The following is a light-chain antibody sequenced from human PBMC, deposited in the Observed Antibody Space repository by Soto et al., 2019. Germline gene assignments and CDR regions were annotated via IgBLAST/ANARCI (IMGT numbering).Light chain of an antibody. J-gene: IGLJ2*01. CDR2: EVS. CDR1: NSDVGGYNS. V-gene: IGLV2-14*01. CDR3: SSYTITSTR. Sequence: QSALTQPASVSGSPGQSITISCTGTNSDVGGYNSVSWYQHHPGKAPKLMIYEVSNRPSGVSNRFSGSKSGNTASLTISGLQAEDEADYYCSSYTITSTRFGGGTQLTVL.